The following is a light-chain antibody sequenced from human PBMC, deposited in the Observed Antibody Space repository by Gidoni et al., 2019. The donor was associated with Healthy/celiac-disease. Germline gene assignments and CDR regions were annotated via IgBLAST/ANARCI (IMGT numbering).Light chain of an antibody. CDR3: QQRSNCL. CDR2: DAS. Sequence: EIFLTQSPATLSLSPGERATLSCRASQSVSSYLAWYQQKPGQAPRLLIYDASNRATGIPARFSGSGSGTDFTLTISSLEPEDFAVYYCQQRSNCLFGQGTRLEIK. J-gene: IGKJ5*01. V-gene: IGKV3-11*01. CDR1: QSVSSY.